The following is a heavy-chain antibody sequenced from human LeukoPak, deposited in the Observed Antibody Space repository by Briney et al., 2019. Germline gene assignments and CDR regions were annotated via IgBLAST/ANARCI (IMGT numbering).Heavy chain of an antibody. CDR3: ARPGSGSGSIA. CDR1: GGSFSGYY. CDR2: INHSGST. V-gene: IGHV4-34*01. Sequence: SETLSLTCAVYGGSFSGYYWSWIRQPPGKGLEWIGEINHSGSTNYNPSLKSRVTISVDTSKNQFSLKLSSVTAADTAVYYCARPGSGSGSIAWGQGTLVTVSS. D-gene: IGHD1-26*01. J-gene: IGHJ5*02.